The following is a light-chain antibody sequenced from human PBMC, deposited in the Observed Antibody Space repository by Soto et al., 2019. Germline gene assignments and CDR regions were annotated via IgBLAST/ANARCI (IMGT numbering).Light chain of an antibody. CDR2: DVS. CDR3: SSYTSESTYA. CDR1: SSVVGAYNY. J-gene: IGLJ1*01. Sequence: QSVLTQPASVSGSPGQSITISCTGTSSVVGAYNYVFWYQQHPGKAPKLMIYDVSNRPSGVSNRFSGSKSGNTASLTISGLQAEDEADYYCSSYTSESTYALGAGTKVTVL. V-gene: IGLV2-14*03.